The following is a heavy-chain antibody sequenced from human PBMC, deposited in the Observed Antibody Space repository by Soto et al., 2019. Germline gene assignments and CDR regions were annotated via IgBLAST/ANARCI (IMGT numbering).Heavy chain of an antibody. CDR2: ISSSSSYI. CDR3: ARARGGWLQLWGPDY. V-gene: IGHV3-21*01. J-gene: IGHJ4*02. Sequence: PGGSLRLSCAASGFTFSSYSMNWVRQAPGKGLEWVSSISSSSSYIYYADSVKGRFTISRDNAKNSLYLQMNSLRAEDTAVYYCARARGGWLQLWGPDYWGQGTLVTVSS. CDR1: GFTFSSYS. D-gene: IGHD5-12*01.